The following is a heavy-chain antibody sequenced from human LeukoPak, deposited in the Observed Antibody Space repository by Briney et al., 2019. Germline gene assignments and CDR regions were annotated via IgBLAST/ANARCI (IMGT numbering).Heavy chain of an antibody. CDR1: GYTFTSYD. V-gene: IGHV1-8*03. Sequence: ASVKVSCKASGYTFTSYDINWVRQATGQGLEWMGWMNPNSGNTGYAQKFQGRVTITRNTSISTAYMELSSLRSEDTAVYYCARGSTAMVFGYYYYYMDVWGKGTTVTVSS. CDR2: MNPNSGNT. J-gene: IGHJ6*03. CDR3: ARGSTAMVFGYYYYYMDV. D-gene: IGHD5-18*01.